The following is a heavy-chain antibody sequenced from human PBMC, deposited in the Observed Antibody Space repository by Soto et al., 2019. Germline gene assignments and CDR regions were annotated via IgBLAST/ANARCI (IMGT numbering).Heavy chain of an antibody. CDR1: GFTFSNYW. V-gene: IGHV3-23*01. J-gene: IGHJ4*02. CDR3: ARGPSTWDS. CDR2: IGSGGTT. Sequence: PGGSLRLSCAASGFTFSNYWMSWVRQVPGKGLEWVSAIGSGGTTYYADSVKGRFTISRDNSKSTLYLQMNSLRPEDTAVYYCARGPSTWDSWGQVTLVTVSS.